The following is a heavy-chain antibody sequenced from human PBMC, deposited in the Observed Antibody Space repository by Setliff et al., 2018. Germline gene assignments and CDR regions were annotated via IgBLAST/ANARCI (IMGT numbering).Heavy chain of an antibody. J-gene: IGHJ3*02. CDR2: IYSSGTT. CDR1: GGSISTSSHH. D-gene: IGHD3-10*01. CDR3: TRRPRGRAAFDS. Sequence: SETLSLTCTVSGGSISTSSHHWVWIRQSPGKGLEWIGTIYSSGTTYYNLSLKSRVTISLDTYKSQFSLNLGSVTAADTAVYYCTRRPRGRAAFDSWGQGTMVT. V-gene: IGHV4-39*01.